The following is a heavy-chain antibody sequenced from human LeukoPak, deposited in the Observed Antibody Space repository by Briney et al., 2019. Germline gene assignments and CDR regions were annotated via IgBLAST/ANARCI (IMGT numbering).Heavy chain of an antibody. J-gene: IGHJ4*02. CDR3: ASRHCSGGDCYFAGADPFDH. CDR2: VYKDGKM. CDR1: GFTVSSTY. V-gene: IGHV3-53*01. Sequence: GGSLRHSCAASGFTVSSTYRSWVRRSPGKGLEWVSVVYKDGKMFYIDSVKGRFAISRDTSKNTVYLQMNNLRAEDTAVYYCASRHCSGGDCYFAGADPFDHWGQGTLVTVSS. D-gene: IGHD2-21*01.